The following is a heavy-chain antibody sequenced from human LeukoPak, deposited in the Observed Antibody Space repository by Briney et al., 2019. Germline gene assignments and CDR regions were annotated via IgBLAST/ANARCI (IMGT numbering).Heavy chain of an antibody. CDR1: GYSFISHY. CDR2: INPRGSST. J-gene: IGHJ5*02. Sequence: ASVKDSCKASGYSFISHYMHWVRPAPGRGLEWMGLINPRGSSTLYAQKFRGRVTLTRDMYTTTDYIGLSSLRDDDTAVYCSVRDKSVGDIGWWFEPWAQGTRVTVSS. V-gene: IGHV1-46*01. D-gene: IGHD3-16*02. CDR3: VRDKSVGDIGWWFEP.